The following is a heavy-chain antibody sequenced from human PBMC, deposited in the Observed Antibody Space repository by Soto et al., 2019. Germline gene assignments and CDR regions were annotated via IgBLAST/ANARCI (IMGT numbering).Heavy chain of an antibody. CDR2: IYYSGSA. D-gene: IGHD3-9*01. J-gene: IGHJ4*02. CDR3: ARLEGLATISYYFDF. Sequence: NPSETLSLTCTVSGGSISSSSYYWGWIRQPPGKGLEWIGSIYYSGSAYYNPSLKTRVTISLDKSRNQFSLKLNSVTAADSAVYFCARLEGLATISYYFDFWGPGALVTVSS. CDR1: GGSISSSSYY. V-gene: IGHV4-39*01.